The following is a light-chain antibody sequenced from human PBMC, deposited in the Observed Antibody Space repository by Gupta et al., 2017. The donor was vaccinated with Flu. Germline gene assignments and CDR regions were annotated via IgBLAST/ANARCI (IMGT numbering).Light chain of an antibody. V-gene: IGLV2-14*01. CDR2: EVI. CDR3: SSYTSSNSLE. CDR1: SSYVGGYNY. Sequence: SALTQPASVTGSPGQSITISCTGTSSYVGGYNYVSWYHHHPGKAPKLMIYEVINRPSGGSNRFSGSKSGNTASLTISGLKAEDEADYYCSSYTSSNSLEFGGGTKLTVL. J-gene: IGLJ3*02.